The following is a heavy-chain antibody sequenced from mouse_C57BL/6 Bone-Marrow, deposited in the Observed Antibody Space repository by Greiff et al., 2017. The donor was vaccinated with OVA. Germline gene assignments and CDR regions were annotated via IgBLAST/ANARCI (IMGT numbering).Heavy chain of an antibody. CDR2: IWSDGST. Sequence: VHLVESGPGLVAPSQSLSITCTVSGFSLTSYGVHWVRQPPGTGLEWLVVIWSDGSTTYNSALKSRLSISKDNSKSQVFLKMNSLQTDDTAMYYCARQGSDYGYDGWFAYWGQGTLVTVSA. CDR3: ARQGSDYGYDGWFAY. CDR1: GFSLTSYG. J-gene: IGHJ3*01. V-gene: IGHV2-6-1*01. D-gene: IGHD2-2*01.